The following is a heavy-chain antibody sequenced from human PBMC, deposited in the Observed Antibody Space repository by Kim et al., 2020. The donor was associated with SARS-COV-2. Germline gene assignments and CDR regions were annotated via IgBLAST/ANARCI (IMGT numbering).Heavy chain of an antibody. V-gene: IGHV3-53*01. J-gene: IGHJ6*03. Sequence: GGSLRLSCAASGFTVSSYYMSWVRQAPGKGLEWVSYIYSGGSTYYSASAMGRCSIITSDYENTPQFQMNSRRSADTAAFYCSGREDGSRTCCHYHSYY. CDR1: GFTVSSYY. CDR3: SGREDGSRTCCHYHSYY. D-gene: IGHD2-2*01. CDR2: IYSGGST.